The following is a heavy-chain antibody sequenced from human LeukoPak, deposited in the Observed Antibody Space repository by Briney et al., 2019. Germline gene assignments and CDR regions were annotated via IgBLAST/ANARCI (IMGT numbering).Heavy chain of an antibody. V-gene: IGHV6-1*01. CDR3: ARGGQGDGYSADEAFDI. Sequence: SQTLSLTCAIFGDSISSNSSWNWVRQSPSRGLEWLGRTYYRSKWYNDYVVSVKSRININPDTSKNQFSLQLNSVTPEDTAVYYCARGGQGDGYSADEAFDIWGQGTMVTVS. D-gene: IGHD5-18*01. CDR1: GDSISSNSS. J-gene: IGHJ3*02. CDR2: TYYRSKWYN.